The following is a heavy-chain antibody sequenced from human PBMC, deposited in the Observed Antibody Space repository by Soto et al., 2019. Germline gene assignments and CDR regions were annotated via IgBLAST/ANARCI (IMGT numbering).Heavy chain of an antibody. CDR3: ARYSSGWYDF. Sequence: QVQLVQSGAEVKKPGASVKVSCKASGYTFNSYYMHWVRQAPGQGLEWMGIINPSGGSTRYAQKFQGRVTMTRDTSTSTVYMELSSLRSEDTAVYYCARYSSGWYDFWGQRTLVTVSS. D-gene: IGHD6-19*01. V-gene: IGHV1-46*02. CDR2: INPSGGST. CDR1: GYTFNSYY. J-gene: IGHJ5*01.